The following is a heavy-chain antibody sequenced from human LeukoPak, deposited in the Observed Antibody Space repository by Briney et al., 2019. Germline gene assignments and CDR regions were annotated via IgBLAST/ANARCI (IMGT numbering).Heavy chain of an antibody. J-gene: IGHJ3*02. CDR2: INHSGST. CDR3: ARGPHYDFWSGYRDVDAFDI. V-gene: IGHV4-34*01. Sequence: SETLSLTCAVYGGSFSGYYWSWIRQPPGKGLEWIGEINHSGSTNYNPSLKSRVTISVDRSKNQFSLKLSSVTAADTAVYYCARGPHYDFWSGYRDVDAFDIWGQGTMVTVSS. CDR1: GGSFSGYY. D-gene: IGHD3-3*01.